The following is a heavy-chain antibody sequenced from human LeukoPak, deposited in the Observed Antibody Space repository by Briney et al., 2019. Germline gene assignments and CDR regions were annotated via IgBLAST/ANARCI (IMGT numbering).Heavy chain of an antibody. CDR3: ANTVSNYGGAFDI. D-gene: IGHD4-23*01. Sequence: GGSLRLSCAASGFTFSSYGMPWVRQAPGKGLEWVAVISYDGSNKYYADSVKGRFTISRDNSKNTLYLQMNSLRAEDTAVYYCANTVSNYGGAFDIWGQGTMVTVSS. V-gene: IGHV3-30*18. CDR2: ISYDGSNK. CDR1: GFTFSSYG. J-gene: IGHJ3*02.